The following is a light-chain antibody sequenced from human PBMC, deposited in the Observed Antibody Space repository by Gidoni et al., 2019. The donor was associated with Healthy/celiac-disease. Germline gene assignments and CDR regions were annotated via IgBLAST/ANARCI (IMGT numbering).Light chain of an antibody. CDR3: QQYDNLPRST. CDR1: QDISNY. CDR2: EAS. V-gene: IGKV1-33*01. J-gene: IGKJ2*01. Sequence: DIQMTQSTSSLSASVGDRVTITCQASQDISNYLNWYQQKPGKAPKLLIYEASNLETGVPSRFSGSGSGTDFTFTISSLQPEDMATYYCQQYDNLPRSTFGQGTKLEIK.